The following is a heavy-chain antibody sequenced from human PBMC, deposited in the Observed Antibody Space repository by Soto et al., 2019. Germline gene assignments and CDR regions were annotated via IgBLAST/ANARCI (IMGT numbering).Heavy chain of an antibody. CDR3: AKEPKIQLWLHYFDY. D-gene: IGHD5-18*01. J-gene: IGHJ4*02. CDR2: ISHDGSNT. Sequence: QVQLVQSGGYVVQPGGSLRLSCAASGFTFSNYGMHWVRQAPGKGLEWLAFISHDGSNTYYADSVKGRFTISRDNSKNTLYLQMNSLRAEDTAVFYCAKEPKIQLWLHYFDYWGQGTLVTVSS. V-gene: IGHV3-30*18. CDR1: GFTFSNYG.